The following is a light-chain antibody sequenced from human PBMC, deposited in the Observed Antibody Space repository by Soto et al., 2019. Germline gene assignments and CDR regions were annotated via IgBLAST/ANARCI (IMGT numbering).Light chain of an antibody. CDR1: QSVSSN. CDR2: GAS. V-gene: IGKV3-15*01. J-gene: IGKJ5*01. Sequence: EIVMTQAPAPPSVSSGGKATPSCRARQSVSSNLAWYQQKPGQAPRLLIYGASTRATGIPARFSGSGSGTEFTLTISSLQSEDFAVYYCQQYNNWPPITFGQGTRLEIK. CDR3: QQYNNWPPIT.